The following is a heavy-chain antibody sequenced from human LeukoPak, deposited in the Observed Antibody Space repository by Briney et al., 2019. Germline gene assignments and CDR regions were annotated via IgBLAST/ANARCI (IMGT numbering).Heavy chain of an antibody. V-gene: IGHV3-48*04. J-gene: IGHJ4*02. CDR1: GFTFNTYG. CDR2: ISSSGSTK. Sequence: PGGTLRLSCAASGFTFNTYGMSWVRQAPGKGLEWLSYISSSGSTKYYADSVKGRFTVSRDNTNNSLYLQMSSLRAEDTAVYYCARSGPYSSGWNRRAYFDYWGQGTLVTVSS. D-gene: IGHD6-19*01. CDR3: ARSGPYSSGWNRRAYFDY.